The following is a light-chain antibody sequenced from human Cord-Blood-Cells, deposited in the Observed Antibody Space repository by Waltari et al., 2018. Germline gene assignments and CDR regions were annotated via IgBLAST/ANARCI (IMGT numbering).Light chain of an antibody. CDR2: GAS. Sequence: TQSPATLSVSPGERATLSCRASQSVSSNLAWYQQKPGQAPRLLIYGASTRATGIPARFSGSGSGTEFTLTISSLQSEDFAVYYCQQYNNWLSFGQGTKVEIK. CDR3: QQYNNWLS. CDR1: QSVSSN. J-gene: IGKJ1*01. V-gene: IGKV3-15*01.